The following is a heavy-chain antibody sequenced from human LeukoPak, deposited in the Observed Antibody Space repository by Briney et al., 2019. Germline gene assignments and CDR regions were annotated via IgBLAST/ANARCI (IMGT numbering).Heavy chain of an antibody. J-gene: IGHJ5*01. CDR1: GGTFSSYA. CDR3: ARDPGVKNWEFYS. CDR2: IIPIFGTA. V-gene: IGHV1-69*13. Sequence: ASVKVSCKASGGTFSSYAISWVRQAPGQGLEWMGGIIPIFGTANYAQKFQGRVTITPDESTSTAYMELSSLRSEDTAVYYCARDPGVKNWEFYSWGQGALVTVSS. D-gene: IGHD3-10*01.